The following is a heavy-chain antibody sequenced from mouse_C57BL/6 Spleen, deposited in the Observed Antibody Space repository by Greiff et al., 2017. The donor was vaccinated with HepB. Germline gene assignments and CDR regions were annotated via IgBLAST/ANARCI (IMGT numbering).Heavy chain of an antibody. Sequence: VQLQQPGAELVKPGASVKLSCKASGYTFTSYWMQWVKQRPGQGLEWIGEIDPSDSYTNYNQKFKGKATLTVDTSSSTAYMQLSSLTSEDSAVYYCARLPIYDYAMDYWGQGTSVTVSS. CDR1: GYTFTSYW. CDR2: IDPSDSYT. D-gene: IGHD2-3*01. V-gene: IGHV1-50*01. J-gene: IGHJ4*01. CDR3: ARLPIYDYAMDY.